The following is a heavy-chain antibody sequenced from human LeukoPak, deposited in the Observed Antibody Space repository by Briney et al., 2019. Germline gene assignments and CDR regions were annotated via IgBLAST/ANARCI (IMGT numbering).Heavy chain of an antibody. CDR2: IYPGDSDT. D-gene: IGHD6-6*01. Sequence: GESLKISCKGSRYSFTSNWIGWVRQMPGKGLEWLGIIYPGDSDTRYSPSVQCQFIISADKSISTAYLQWSSLKASDTAMYYCARLYSVYSSFPGVWGQGTMVTVYS. CDR1: RYSFTSNW. V-gene: IGHV5-51*01. J-gene: IGHJ3*01. CDR3: ARLYSVYSSFPGV.